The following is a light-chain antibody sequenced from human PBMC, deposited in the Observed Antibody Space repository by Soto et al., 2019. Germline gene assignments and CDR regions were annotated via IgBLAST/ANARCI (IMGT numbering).Light chain of an antibody. CDR2: EAS. V-gene: IGKV3-20*01. CDR3: QQYGYSPIT. CDR1: QSIGGF. Sequence: EIVMTQSPATLSLSPGERATLFCRASQSIGGFLAWYQQRPGQAPRLLIYEASNRPTGIPDRFSGSGSGTDFTLTIDGLEPEDFVVYYCQQYGYSPITFGQGTRLEIK. J-gene: IGKJ5*01.